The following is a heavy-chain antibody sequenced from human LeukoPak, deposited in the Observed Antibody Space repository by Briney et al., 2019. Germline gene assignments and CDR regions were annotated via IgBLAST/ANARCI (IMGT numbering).Heavy chain of an antibody. Sequence: GGSLRLSCAASGFTFSGYWMHWVRQAPGKGLVCVSRIKSDARRTDYADSVKGRFTISRDNAKNTLHLQMNSLRAEDTAVYYCARDIVYGSGSLETWGQGTLVTVSS. CDR3: ARDIVYGSGSLET. J-gene: IGHJ5*02. CDR2: IKSDARRT. D-gene: IGHD3-10*01. CDR1: GFTFSGYW. V-gene: IGHV3-74*01.